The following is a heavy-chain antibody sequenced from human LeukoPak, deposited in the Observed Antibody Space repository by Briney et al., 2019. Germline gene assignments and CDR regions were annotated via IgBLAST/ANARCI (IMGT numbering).Heavy chain of an antibody. CDR3: AKAGGKKVVVTHFDY. V-gene: IGHV3-33*06. CDR1: GFTFSSYG. D-gene: IGHD3-22*01. J-gene: IGHJ4*02. CDR2: IWYDGSNK. Sequence: GGSLRLSCAASGFTFSSYGMHWVRQAPGKGLEGVAVIWYDGSNKYYADSMKGRFTISRDNSKNTLYLQMNSLRAEDTAVYYCAKAGGKKVVVTHFDYWGQGTLVTVSS.